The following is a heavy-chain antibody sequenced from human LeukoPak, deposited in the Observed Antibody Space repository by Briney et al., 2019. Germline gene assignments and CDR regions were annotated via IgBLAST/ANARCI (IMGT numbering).Heavy chain of an antibody. V-gene: IGHV3-66*01. CDR2: IYSGGST. CDR1: GSTVSSNY. D-gene: IGHD6-19*01. Sequence: PGGSLRLSCAASGSTVSSNYMSWVRQAPGKGLEWVSVIYSGGSTYYADSVKGRFTISRDNSKNTLYLQMNSLRAEDTAVYYCARVFGGSGWYDAFDIWGQGTMVTVSS. CDR3: ARVFGGSGWYDAFDI. J-gene: IGHJ3*02.